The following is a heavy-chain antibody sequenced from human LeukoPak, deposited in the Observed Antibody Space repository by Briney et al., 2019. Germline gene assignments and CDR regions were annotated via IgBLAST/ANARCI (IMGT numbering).Heavy chain of an antibody. CDR3: ARAGYCSGGNCYSSYYDY. D-gene: IGHD2-15*01. CDR1: GFTFSSYG. CDR2: IRYDGSNK. Sequence: GGSLRLSCAASGFTFSSYGMHWVRQAPGKGLEWVAFIRYDGSNKYYADSVKGRFTISRDNAKNTLYLQMNSLRAEDAALYYCARAGYCSGGNCYSSYYDYWGQGTLVTVSS. V-gene: IGHV3-30*02. J-gene: IGHJ4*02.